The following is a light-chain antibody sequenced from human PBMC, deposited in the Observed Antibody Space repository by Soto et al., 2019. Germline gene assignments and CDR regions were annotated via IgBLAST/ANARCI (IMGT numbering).Light chain of an antibody. CDR1: SGSIASNY. CDR2: EDN. V-gene: IGLV6-57*02. J-gene: IGLJ2*01. Sequence: NFMLTQPHSVSESPGKTVTISCTGSSGSIASNYVQWYQQRPGSAPTTVIYEDNQRPSGVPDRFSGSIDSSSNSASLTISGLKTEDEAVYYCQSYDSSIVVFGGGTKLTVL. CDR3: QSYDSSIVV.